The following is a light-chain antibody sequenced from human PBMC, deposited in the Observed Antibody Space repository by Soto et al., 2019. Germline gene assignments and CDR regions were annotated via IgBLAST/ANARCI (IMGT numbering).Light chain of an antibody. Sequence: QSALTQPRSVSGSPGHSVTISCTGASGDVGGYNFVSWYQQHPGKAPTLMIFDVSQRPSGVPDRFSGSKSGNTASLTISGLQAEDEADYYCCSYGGSYTWVFGGGTKLTVL. V-gene: IGLV2-11*01. CDR2: DVS. J-gene: IGLJ3*02. CDR3: CSYGGSYTWV. CDR1: SGDVGGYNF.